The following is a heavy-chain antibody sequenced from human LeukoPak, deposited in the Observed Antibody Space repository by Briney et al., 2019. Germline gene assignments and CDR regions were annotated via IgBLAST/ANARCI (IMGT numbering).Heavy chain of an antibody. V-gene: IGHV4-30-2*01. CDR2: IYHSGST. D-gene: IGHD6-13*01. J-gene: IGHJ6*04. CDR3: ARAPFGYSSSWYSGMDV. Sequence: PSETLSLTCAVSGGSISSGGYSWSWIRQPPGKGLEWIGYIYHSGSTYYNPSLKSRVTISVDRSKNQFSLKLSSVTAADTAVCYCARAPFGYSSSWYSGMDVWGKGTTVTVSS. CDR1: GGSISSGGYS.